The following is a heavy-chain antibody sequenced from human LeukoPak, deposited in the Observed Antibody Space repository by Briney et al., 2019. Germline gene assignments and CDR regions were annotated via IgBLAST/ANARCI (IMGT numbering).Heavy chain of an antibody. V-gene: IGHV4-39*01. CDR2: IYYSGST. Sequence: SETLSLTCNVSGGSISSSSYYWGWIRQPPGKGLEWIGSIYYSGSTYYNPSLKSRVIISVDTSKNQFSLKVSSVTAADTAVYYCARRPDSSGYYYGFDYWGQGTLVTVSS. J-gene: IGHJ4*02. CDR1: GGSISSSSYY. CDR3: ARRPDSSGYYYGFDY. D-gene: IGHD3-22*01.